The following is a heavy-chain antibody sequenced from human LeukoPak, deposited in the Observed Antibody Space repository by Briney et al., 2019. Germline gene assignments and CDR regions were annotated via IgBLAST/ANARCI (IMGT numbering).Heavy chain of an antibody. CDR1: GFTFGEYG. D-gene: IGHD3-22*01. J-gene: IGHJ4*02. CDR2: IRSKGHGGTT. V-gene: IGHV3-49*04. CDR3: TLTMIVVARSHFDY. Sequence: GGSLRLSCTASGFTFGEYGVSWVRQAPGKGLEWIGFIRSKGHGGTTEYAASVKGRFTISRDDSKSIAYLQLNSLKTEDTAVYYCTLTMIVVARSHFDYWGQGTLVTVSS.